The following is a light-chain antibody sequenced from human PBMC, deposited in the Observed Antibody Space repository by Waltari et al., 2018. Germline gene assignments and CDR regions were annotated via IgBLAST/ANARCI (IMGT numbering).Light chain of an antibody. V-gene: IGKV1-NL1*01. J-gene: IGKJ2*01. CDR3: QQYYSTPYT. Sequence: DIQMTQSPSSLSASVGDRVTITCRASQGLSGSLAWYQRKPGRAPKLLIYAASTLESVVPSRFSGSGSWTDYTLTINSLQPEDFATYYCQQYYSTPYTFGQGTKLEI. CDR1: QGLSGS. CDR2: AAS.